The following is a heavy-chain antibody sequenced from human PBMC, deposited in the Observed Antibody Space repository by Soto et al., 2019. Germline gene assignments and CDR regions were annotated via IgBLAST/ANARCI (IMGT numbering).Heavy chain of an antibody. CDR3: ARGAYGDFAH. V-gene: IGHV4-31*03. D-gene: IGHD4-17*01. CDR1: GGSISSGGFY. J-gene: IGHJ4*02. Sequence: QVQLQESGPGLVKPSQTLSLTCTVSGGSISSGGFYWSWFRQHPGEGLEWIGYIYYTGTTDYNPSLKNRVTISKDPSETQFSLKLSSVTAADTAVYYCARGAYGDFAHWGQGTLVTVSS. CDR2: IYYTGTT.